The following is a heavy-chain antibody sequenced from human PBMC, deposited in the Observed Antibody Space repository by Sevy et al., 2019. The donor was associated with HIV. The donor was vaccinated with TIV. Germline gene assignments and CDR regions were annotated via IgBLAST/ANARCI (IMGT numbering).Heavy chain of an antibody. V-gene: IGHV3-30-3*01. D-gene: IGHD1-26*01. CDR3: ASPGGGSYYVVGYFDY. CDR2: ISYDGSNK. J-gene: IGHJ4*02. Sequence: GGSLRLSCAASGFTFSSYAMHWVRQAPGKGLEWVAVISYDGSNKYYAHSVKGRFTISRDNSKNTLYLQMNSLRAEDTAVYYCASPGGGSYYVVGYFDYWGQGTLVTVSS. CDR1: GFTFSSYA.